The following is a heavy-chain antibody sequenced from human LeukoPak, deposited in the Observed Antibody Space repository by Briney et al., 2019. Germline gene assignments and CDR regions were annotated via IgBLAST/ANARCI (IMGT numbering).Heavy chain of an antibody. J-gene: IGHJ1*01. Sequence: SETLSLTCTVSGGSISSYYWSWIRQPPGKGLEWIGYIYYSGSTNYNPSLKSRVTISVDTSKNQFSLKLSSLTAADTAVYYCARDGSGSNFQHWGQGTLVTVSS. V-gene: IGHV4-59*01. CDR2: IYYSGST. D-gene: IGHD6-19*01. CDR3: ARDGSGSNFQH. CDR1: GGSISSYY.